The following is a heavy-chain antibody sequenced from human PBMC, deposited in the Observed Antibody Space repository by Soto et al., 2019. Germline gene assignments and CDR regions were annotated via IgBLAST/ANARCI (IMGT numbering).Heavy chain of an antibody. CDR2: IRSRAYGGTT. J-gene: IGHJ4*02. CDR1: GFTFDDYA. D-gene: IGHD3-10*01. CDR3: ARDGDYFVSGTYGYLDY. Sequence: GGSLRLSCRASGFTFDDYAMSWVRQAPGKGLEWVGFIRSRAYGGTTEYAASVKGRFTISRDDSKSFAYLQMNSLKTEDTAVYFCARDGDYFVSGTYGYLDYWGLGTLVTVSS. V-gene: IGHV3-49*04.